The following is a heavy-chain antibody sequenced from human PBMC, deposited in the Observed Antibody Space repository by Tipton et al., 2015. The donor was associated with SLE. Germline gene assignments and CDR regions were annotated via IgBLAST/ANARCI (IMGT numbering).Heavy chain of an antibody. J-gene: IGHJ5*02. V-gene: IGHV4-59*01. CDR3: ARGVYEFLTGPKLFGP. CDR2: IYYSGSP. Sequence: TLSLTCTVSGGSISSDSWNWIRQPPGKGLEWIGYIYYSGSPNYNPSLKSRLTISVDMSKNQISLKLSSVTAADTAVYYCARGVYEFLTGPKLFGPWGQGTLVPVSS. D-gene: IGHD3-9*01. CDR1: GGSISSDS.